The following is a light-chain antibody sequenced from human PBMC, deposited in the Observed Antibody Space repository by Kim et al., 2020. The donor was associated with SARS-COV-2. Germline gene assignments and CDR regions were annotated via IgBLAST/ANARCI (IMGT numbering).Light chain of an antibody. CDR1: SGQSSYI. CDR2: LEGSGSY. V-gene: IGLV4-60*03. J-gene: IGLJ3*02. Sequence: SSVKLTCTLSSGQSSYIIAWHQPQPGKAPRYLMKLEGSGSYNKGSGVPDRFSGSSSGADRYLTISNLQSEDEADYYCETWDSNTRVFGGGTQLTVL. CDR3: ETWDSNTRV.